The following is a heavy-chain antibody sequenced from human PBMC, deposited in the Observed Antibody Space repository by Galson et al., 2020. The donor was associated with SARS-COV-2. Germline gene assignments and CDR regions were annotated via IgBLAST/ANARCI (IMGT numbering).Heavy chain of an antibody. CDR1: GYTFTSYG. CDR2: ISAYNGNT. Sequence: ASVKVSCKASGYTFTSYGISWVRQAPGQGLEWMGWISAYNGNTNYAQKLQGRVTMTTDTSTNTAYMEPSSLKSEDTAGYYCARWSSTSKNYYYYFMDVWGNGTTVTVSS. CDR3: ARWSSTSKNYYYYFMDV. V-gene: IGHV1-18*01. J-gene: IGHJ6*03. D-gene: IGHD2-2*01.